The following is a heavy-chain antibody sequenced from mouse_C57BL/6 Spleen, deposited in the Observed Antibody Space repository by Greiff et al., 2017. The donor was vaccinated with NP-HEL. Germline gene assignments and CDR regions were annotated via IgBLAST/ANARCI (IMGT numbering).Heavy chain of an antibody. V-gene: IGHV14-4*01. Sequence: EVQLQQSGAELVRPGASVKLSCTASGFNIKDDYMHWVKQRPEQGLEWIGWIDPENGDTEYASKFQGKATITADTSSNTAYLQLSSLTYEDTAVYYCTTDGTTVVATDYWGQGTTLTVSS. D-gene: IGHD1-1*01. CDR3: TTDGTTVVATDY. CDR2: IDPENGDT. J-gene: IGHJ2*01. CDR1: GFNIKDDY.